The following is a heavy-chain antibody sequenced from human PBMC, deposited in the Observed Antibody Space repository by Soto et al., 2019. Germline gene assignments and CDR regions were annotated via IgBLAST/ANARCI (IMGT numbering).Heavy chain of an antibody. CDR2: ISYDGSNK. J-gene: IGHJ6*02. Sequence: GSLRISCAAPGFTFSSYGTPWVRPAPGKRLVWVAVISYDGSNKYYADSVKGRFTISRDNSKNTLYLQMNSLRAEDTAVYYCAKDLGLGGSGSFFLYGMDVWGQGTTVTVSS. V-gene: IGHV3-30*18. D-gene: IGHD3-10*01. CDR3: AKDLGLGGSGSFFLYGMDV. CDR1: GFTFSSYG.